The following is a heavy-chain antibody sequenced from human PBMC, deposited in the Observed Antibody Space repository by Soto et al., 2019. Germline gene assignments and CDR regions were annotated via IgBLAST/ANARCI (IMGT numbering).Heavy chain of an antibody. CDR3: ARGVPADNWGSYQFDS. Sequence: QVQLQESGPGLVKPSGTLSLTCAVSGYSISSRYWCSWGRQPPGKVLEWIGEIYHSGSTNYNPSCKSRVTRSVDKSKDQVPLRLISVPAAVTAVDYCARGVPADNWGSYQFDSWGQGALVTVSS. CDR2: IYHSGST. V-gene: IGHV4-4*02. D-gene: IGHD2-2*01. J-gene: IGHJ4*02. CDR1: GYSISSRYW.